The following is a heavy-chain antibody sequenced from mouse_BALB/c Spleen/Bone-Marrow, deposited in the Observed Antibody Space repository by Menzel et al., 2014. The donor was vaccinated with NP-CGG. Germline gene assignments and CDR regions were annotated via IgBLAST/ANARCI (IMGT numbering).Heavy chain of an antibody. CDR3: ARSRDYGSSYYAMDY. D-gene: IGHD1-1*01. CDR2: IDPANGNT. J-gene: IGHJ4*01. CDR1: GFNIKDTY. Sequence: EVQLQQSGAELVKPGASVKLSCTASGFNIKDTYMHWVKQRPEQGLEWTGRIDPANGNTKYDPKFQGKATITADTSSNTAYLQLSSLTSEDTAVYYCARSRDYGSSYYAMDYWGQGTSVTVSS. V-gene: IGHV14-3*02.